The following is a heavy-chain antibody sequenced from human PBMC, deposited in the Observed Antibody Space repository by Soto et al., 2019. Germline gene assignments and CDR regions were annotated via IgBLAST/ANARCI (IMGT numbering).Heavy chain of an antibody. Sequence: ASVKVTCKVSGYTLTELSMHWVRQAPGKGLEWMGGFDPEDGETIYAQKFQGRVTMTEDTSTDTAYMELSSLRSEDTAVYYCATDHGYSGSYKYWGQGTLVTVSS. D-gene: IGHD1-26*01. J-gene: IGHJ4*02. CDR2: FDPEDGET. V-gene: IGHV1-24*01. CDR1: GYTLTELS. CDR3: ATDHGYSGSYKY.